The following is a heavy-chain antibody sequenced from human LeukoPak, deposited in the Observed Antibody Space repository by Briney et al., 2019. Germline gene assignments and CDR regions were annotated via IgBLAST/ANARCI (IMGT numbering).Heavy chain of an antibody. CDR1: GGSISSYY. Sequence: SETLSLTCTVSGGSISSYYWSWIRHPPGKGLEWIGYIYYSGSTNYNPSLKSRVTISVDTSKNQFSLKLGSVTAADTAVYYCASSRHDYGGINDAFDIWGQGTMVTVSS. V-gene: IGHV4-59*01. D-gene: IGHD4-23*01. CDR2: IYYSGST. CDR3: ASSRHDYGGINDAFDI. J-gene: IGHJ3*02.